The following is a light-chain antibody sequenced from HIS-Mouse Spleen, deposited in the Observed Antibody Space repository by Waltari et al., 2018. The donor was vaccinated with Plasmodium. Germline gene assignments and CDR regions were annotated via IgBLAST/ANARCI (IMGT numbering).Light chain of an antibody. V-gene: IGLV2-23*01. CDR3: CSYAGSRMV. Sequence: QSALTQPASVSGSPGQSIPISCTGTSSDVWSYNLVSWYQQHPGKAPKLMIYEGSKRPSGVSNRFAGSKSGNTASLTISGLQAEDEADYYCCSYAGSRMVFGGGTKLTVL. J-gene: IGLJ2*01. CDR1: SSDVWSYNL. CDR2: EGS.